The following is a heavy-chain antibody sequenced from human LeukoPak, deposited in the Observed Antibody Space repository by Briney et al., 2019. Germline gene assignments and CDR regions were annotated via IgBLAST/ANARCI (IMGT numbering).Heavy chain of an antibody. D-gene: IGHD1-26*01. CDR2: IWYDGSNE. V-gene: IGHV3-33*01. J-gene: IGHJ5*02. Sequence: GVSLRLSCAASGFTFNTYGMHWVRQAPGKGLEWVAIIWYDGSNENYADSVKGRFTISRDNSKNTLYLQMNSLRAEDTAMYYCVRGSPLGATTNWLDPWGQGTLVTVSS. CDR1: GFTFNTYG. CDR3: VRGSPLGATTNWLDP.